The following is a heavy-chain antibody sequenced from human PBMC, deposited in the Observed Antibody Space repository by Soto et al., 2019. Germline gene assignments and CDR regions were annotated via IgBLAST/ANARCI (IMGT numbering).Heavy chain of an antibody. V-gene: IGHV1-69*01. Sequence: QVQLVQSGAEVKKPGSSVKVSCKASGGTFSSYAISWVRQAPGQGLEWMGGIIPIFGTANYEKKFQGRVTITADESTSTAYMELSSLRSEDTVVYYCARGGAGYYDSSGYYYYFDYWGQGTLVTVSS. CDR3: ARGGAGYYDSSGYYYYFDY. CDR2: IIPIFGTA. CDR1: GGTFSSYA. J-gene: IGHJ4*02. D-gene: IGHD3-22*01.